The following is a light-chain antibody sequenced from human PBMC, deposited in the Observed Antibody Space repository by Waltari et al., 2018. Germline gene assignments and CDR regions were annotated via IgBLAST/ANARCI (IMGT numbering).Light chain of an antibody. CDR1: QSVSSY. CDR2: DAS. J-gene: IGKJ4*01. CDR3: QQRSNWPLT. V-gene: IGKV3-11*01. Sequence: ETVLTQSPAPLSLSPGERATLSCRASQSVSSYLAWYPQKPGQAPRLLIYDASNRATGIPARFSGSGSGTDFTLTISSLEPEDFAVYYCQQRSNWPLTFGGGTKVEIK.